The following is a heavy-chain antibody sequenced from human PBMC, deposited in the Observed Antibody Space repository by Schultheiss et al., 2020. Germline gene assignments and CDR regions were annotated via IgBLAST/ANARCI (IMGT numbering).Heavy chain of an antibody. J-gene: IGHJ4*02. D-gene: IGHD3-10*01. CDR3: ANWKEGTMVYFDY. V-gene: IGHV3-23*01. Sequence: GGSLRLSCAASGFTFSNAWMNWVRQAPGKGLEWVSAISGSGGSTYYADSVKGRFTISRDNSKNTLYLQMNSLRAEDTAVYYCANWKEGTMVYFDYWGQGTLVNVYS. CDR1: GFTFSNAW. CDR2: ISGSGGST.